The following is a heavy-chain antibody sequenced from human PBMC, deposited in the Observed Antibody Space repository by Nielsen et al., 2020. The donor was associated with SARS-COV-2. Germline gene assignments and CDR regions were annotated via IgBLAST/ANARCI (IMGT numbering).Heavy chain of an antibody. D-gene: IGHD3-22*01. CDR3: ARGVDTAMAATGYYDSSGYLYHLGY. V-gene: IGHV1-46*01. J-gene: IGHJ4*02. CDR1: GYTFTSYY. CDR2: INPSGGST. Sequence: ASVKVSCKASGYTFTSYYTHWVRQAPGQGLEWMGIINPSGGSTSYAQKFQGRVTMTRDTSTSTVYMELSGLRSEDTAVYYCARGVDTAMAATGYYDSSGYLYHLGYWGQGTLVTVSS.